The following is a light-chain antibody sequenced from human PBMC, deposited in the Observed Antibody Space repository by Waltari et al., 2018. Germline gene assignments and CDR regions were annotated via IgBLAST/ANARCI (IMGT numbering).Light chain of an antibody. J-gene: IGLJ1*01. CDR3: SSYAGSNNLV. CDR2: EVS. V-gene: IGLV2-8*01. Sequence: QSALTQPHSASGSPGQSVTISCTGTSSAIGGYKYVSWYRQHPGKGPKLLIYEVSKRPSGVPNRFSGSKSGNTASLTVSGLQAEDEADYYCSSYAGSNNLVFGTGTKVTVL. CDR1: SSAIGGYKY.